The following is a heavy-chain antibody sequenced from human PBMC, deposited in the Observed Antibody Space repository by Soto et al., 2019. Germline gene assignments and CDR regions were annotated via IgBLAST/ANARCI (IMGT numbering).Heavy chain of an antibody. CDR3: AKRIPVDGTQVFAS. Sequence: EVQLLESGGGLVQPGGSLRLSCAASGFTFSSYAMTWVRQAPGKGREWVSSIGNSGGRYYADSVKGRFTVSRDNSKNTVYLQLDSLRVEDTARYYCAKRIPVDGTQVFASWGQGTLVTVSS. D-gene: IGHD6-19*01. J-gene: IGHJ4*02. V-gene: IGHV3-23*01. CDR2: IGNSGGR. CDR1: GFTFSSYA.